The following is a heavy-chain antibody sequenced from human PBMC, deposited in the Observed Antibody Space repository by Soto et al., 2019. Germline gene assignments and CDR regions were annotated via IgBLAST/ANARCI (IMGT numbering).Heavy chain of an antibody. D-gene: IGHD3-10*01. V-gene: IGHV3-23*01. CDR1: GFTFNSYA. J-gene: IGHJ4*02. CDR3: AKPQRIRGVINL. CDR2: ISGSGGST. Sequence: GGSLRLSCAASGFTFNSYAMSWVRQAPGKGVEWVSAISGSGGSTYYADSVKGRFTISRDNSKNTLYLQMNSLRAEDTAVYYCAKPQRIRGVINLGGQGTLVTVSS.